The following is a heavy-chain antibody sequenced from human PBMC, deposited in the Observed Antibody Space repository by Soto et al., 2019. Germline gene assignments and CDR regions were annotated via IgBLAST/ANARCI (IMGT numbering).Heavy chain of an antibody. J-gene: IGHJ4*02. D-gene: IGHD6-6*01. CDR2: IYYSGST. CDR1: GGSISSGDYY. V-gene: IGHV4-30-4*01. Sequence: PSETLSLTCTVSGGSISSGDYYWSWIRQPPGKGLEWIGYIYYSGSTYYNPSLKSRVTISVDTSKNQFSLKLSSVTAADTAVYYCARDAREYSSSSSDYWGQGTRVTVSS. CDR3: ARDAREYSSSSSDY.